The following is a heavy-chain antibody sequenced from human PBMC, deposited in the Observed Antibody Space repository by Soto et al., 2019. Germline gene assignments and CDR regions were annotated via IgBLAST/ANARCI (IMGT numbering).Heavy chain of an antibody. D-gene: IGHD4-17*01. V-gene: IGHV4-30-2*01. CDR1: GGSISSGGYS. J-gene: IGHJ4*02. CDR3: ARGGDYGDYIGY. Sequence: PSETLSLTCAVSGGSISSGGYSWSWIRQPPGKGLEWIGYIYHSGSTYYNPSLKSRVTISVDRSKNQFSLKLSSVTAADTAVYYCARGGDYGDYIGYWVQGTPVTVSS. CDR2: IYHSGST.